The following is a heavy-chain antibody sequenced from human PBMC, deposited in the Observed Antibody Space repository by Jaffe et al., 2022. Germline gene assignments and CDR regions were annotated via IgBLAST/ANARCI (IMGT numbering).Heavy chain of an antibody. D-gene: IGHD4-17*01. CDR1: GFTFGDYA. CDR2: IRSKAYGGTT. V-gene: IGHV3-49*03. J-gene: IGHJ4*02. CDR3: TRVVSETTRENYYFDY. Sequence: EVQLVESGGGLVQPGRSLRLSCTASGFTFGDYAMSWFRQAPGKGLEWVGFIRSKAYGGTTEYAASVKGRFTISRDDSKSIAYLQMNSLKTEDTAVYYCTRVVSETTRENYYFDYWGQGTLVTVSS.